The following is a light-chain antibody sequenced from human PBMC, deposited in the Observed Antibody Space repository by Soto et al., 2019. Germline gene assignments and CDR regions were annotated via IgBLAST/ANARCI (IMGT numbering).Light chain of an antibody. V-gene: IGKV3-20*01. J-gene: IGKJ4*01. Sequence: EIVLTQSPGTLSLSPGERATLSCRASQSVSSSYLAWYQQKPGHAPRLLIYGASSRATGIPDRFSGSGSGAHVTLSISRLEPDGFVVYYYQQGDGSHGLTCGGGTELQIK. CDR1: QSVSSSY. CDR3: QQGDGSHGLT. CDR2: GAS.